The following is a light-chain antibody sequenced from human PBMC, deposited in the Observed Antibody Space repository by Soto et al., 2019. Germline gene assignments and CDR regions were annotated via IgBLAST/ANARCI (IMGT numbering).Light chain of an antibody. CDR3: QQYDNSIT. Sequence: DIQMTQSPSSLSASVGDRVTITCQASQDITNYLHWFQQKPGKAPKLLIYDASNLETGVPSRFSGSGSGTDFTFTISSLQPEDIATYYCQQYDNSITFGQGTRLEI. J-gene: IGKJ5*01. V-gene: IGKV1-33*01. CDR1: QDITNY. CDR2: DAS.